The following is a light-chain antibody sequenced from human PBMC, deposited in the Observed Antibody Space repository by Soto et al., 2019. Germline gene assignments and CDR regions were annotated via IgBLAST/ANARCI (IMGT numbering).Light chain of an antibody. Sequence: DIQMTQSPSTVSASVGDRVTITCRASQSISSWLAWYQQKPGKAPKLLIYDASRLESGVPSRFSGSGSGTEFTLTISSLQPDDFATYYCQQYNSYWTFGQGTKVDIK. V-gene: IGKV1-5*01. J-gene: IGKJ1*01. CDR2: DAS. CDR3: QQYNSYWT. CDR1: QSISSW.